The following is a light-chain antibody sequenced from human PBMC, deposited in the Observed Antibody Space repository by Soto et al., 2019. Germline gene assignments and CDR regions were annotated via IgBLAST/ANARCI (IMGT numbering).Light chain of an antibody. J-gene: IGKJ5*01. CDR3: QHYHSFSIT. CDR2: DSS. Sequence: DIPRIPSPSTLSSSVGDRVTITCRASQNISIWLAWYQQRPGRAPRLLIYDSSSLESGVPSTFSGSGSGTEFSLTISNLRPDDFATYYCQHYHSFSITFGQGTRLEI. V-gene: IGKV1-5*01. CDR1: QNISIW.